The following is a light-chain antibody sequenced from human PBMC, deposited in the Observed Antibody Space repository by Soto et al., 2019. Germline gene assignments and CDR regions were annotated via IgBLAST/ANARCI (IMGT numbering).Light chain of an antibody. CDR1: SSNIGANP. CDR2: NND. V-gene: IGLV1-44*01. Sequence: QSVLTQPPSASGTPGQRVTISCSGSSSNIGANPINWYQQLPGTAPKLLIYNNDQQPSGVPDRFSASKSGTSASLAISGLQSEDEDDYYCEAWDDSLYGAVLGGGTKVTVL. CDR3: EAWDDSLYGAV. J-gene: IGLJ2*01.